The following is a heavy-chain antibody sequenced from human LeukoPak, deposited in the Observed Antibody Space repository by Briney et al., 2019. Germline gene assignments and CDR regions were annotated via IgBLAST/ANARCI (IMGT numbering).Heavy chain of an antibody. J-gene: IGHJ4*02. D-gene: IGHD3-10*01. V-gene: IGHV4-39*07. CDR2: IYYSGST. Sequence: SETLSLTCTVSGGSISGSSYYWGWIRQPPGKGLEWIGSIYYSGSTYYNPSLKSRVTISVDTSKNQFSLKLSSVTAADTAVYYCARDSYYGSGSFDYWGQGTLVTVSS. CDR1: GGSISGSSYY. CDR3: ARDSYYGSGSFDY.